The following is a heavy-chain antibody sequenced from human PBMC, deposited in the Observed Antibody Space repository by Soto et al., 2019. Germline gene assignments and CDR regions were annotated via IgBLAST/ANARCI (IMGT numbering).Heavy chain of an antibody. CDR3: AKDLAPLDILTGYSDYFDY. Sequence: PGGSLRLSCAASGFTFSSYGMHWVRQAPGKGLEWVAVISYDGSNKYYAGSVKGRFTISRDNSKNTLYLQMNSLRAEDTAVYYCAKDLAPLDILTGYSDYFDYWGQGTLVTVS. J-gene: IGHJ4*02. V-gene: IGHV3-30*18. CDR2: ISYDGSNK. CDR1: GFTFSSYG. D-gene: IGHD3-9*01.